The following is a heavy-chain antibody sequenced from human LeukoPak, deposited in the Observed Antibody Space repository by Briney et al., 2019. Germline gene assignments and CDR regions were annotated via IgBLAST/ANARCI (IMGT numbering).Heavy chain of an antibody. CDR3: ARDLYSGSYYVDY. D-gene: IGHD1-26*01. J-gene: IGHJ4*02. Sequence: PSETLSLTCTVSGGSISSDYWSWIRQPPGKGLEWIGSIYYSGSTYYNASPKSRVTISVDTSKNQFSLKLSSVTAADTAVYYCARDLYSGSYYVDYWGQGTLVTVSS. CDR2: IYYSGST. V-gene: IGHV4-39*02. CDR1: GGSISSDY.